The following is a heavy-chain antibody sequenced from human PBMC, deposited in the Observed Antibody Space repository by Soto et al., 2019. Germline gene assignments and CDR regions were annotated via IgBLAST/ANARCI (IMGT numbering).Heavy chain of an antibody. D-gene: IGHD6-13*01. CDR1: GFTFSSYA. CDR2: ISYDGSNK. J-gene: IGHJ6*02. Sequence: GGSLRLSCAASGFTFSSYAMHWVRQAPGKGLEWVAVISYDGSNKYYADSVKGRFTISRDNSKNTLYLQMNSLRAEDTAVYYCARGSSSTWYYYGMDVWGQGTTVTVSS. V-gene: IGHV3-30-3*01. CDR3: ARGSSSTWYYYGMDV.